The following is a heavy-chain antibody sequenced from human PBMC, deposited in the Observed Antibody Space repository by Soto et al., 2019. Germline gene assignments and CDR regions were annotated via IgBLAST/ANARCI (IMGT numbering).Heavy chain of an antibody. CDR3: AIISTHQYDNGGYYSATYYFDS. CDR2: VYHSGRS. Sequence: SETLSLTCDVSGYSISSGYYWGWIRQPPGKGLEWIGGVYHSGRSQYDPSLKTRVTISVDTSENQFSLKLTSVTAADTAVYYFAIISTHQYDNGGYYSATYYFDSGGQWSLVTVAS. CDR1: GYSISSGYY. V-gene: IGHV4-38-2*01. D-gene: IGHD3-22*01. J-gene: IGHJ4*02.